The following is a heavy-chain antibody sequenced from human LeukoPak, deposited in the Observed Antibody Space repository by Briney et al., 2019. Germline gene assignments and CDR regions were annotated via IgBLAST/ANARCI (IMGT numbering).Heavy chain of an antibody. Sequence: GGSLRLSCAASGFTFSSYSMNWVRQAPGKGLEWVSSISSSSSYIYYADSVKGRFTISRDNAKNSLYLQMNSLRAEDTAVYYCARSRPTTVVTHLDYWGQGTLATVSS. J-gene: IGHJ4*02. D-gene: IGHD4-23*01. CDR2: ISSSSSYI. CDR3: ARSRPTTVVTHLDY. V-gene: IGHV3-21*01. CDR1: GFTFSSYS.